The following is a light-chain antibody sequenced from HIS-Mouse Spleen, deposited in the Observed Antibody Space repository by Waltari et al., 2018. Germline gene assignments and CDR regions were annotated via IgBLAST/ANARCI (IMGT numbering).Light chain of an antibody. CDR3: NSRDSSGNHLVV. CDR1: SSNIGNNY. CDR2: DNN. V-gene: IGLV1-51*01. J-gene: IGLJ2*01. Sequence: QSVLTQPPSVSAAPGQKVTISCSGSSSNIGNNYVSWYQQLPGTAPKLLIYDNNKRPSGIPDRFSGSSSGNTASLTITGAQAEDEADYYCNSRDSSGNHLVVFGGGTKLTVL.